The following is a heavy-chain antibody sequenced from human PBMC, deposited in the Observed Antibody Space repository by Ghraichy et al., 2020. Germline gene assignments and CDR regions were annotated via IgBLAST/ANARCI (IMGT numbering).Heavy chain of an antibody. CDR3: AREGEGYCSGGSCYSLDY. CDR1: GGSISSYY. CDR2: IYYSGST. V-gene: IGHV4-59*01. Sequence: SETLSLTCTVSGGSISSYYWSWIRQPPGKGLEWIGYIYYSGSTNYNPSLKSRVTISVDTSKNQFSLKLSSVTAADTAVYYCAREGEGYCSGGSCYSLDYWGQGTLVTVSS. J-gene: IGHJ4*02. D-gene: IGHD2-15*01.